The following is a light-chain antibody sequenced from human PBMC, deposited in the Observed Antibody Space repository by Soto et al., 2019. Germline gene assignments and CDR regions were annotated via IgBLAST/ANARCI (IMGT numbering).Light chain of an antibody. CDR2: SAS. J-gene: IGKJ1*01. CDR3: QQADTFPWT. CDR1: QDISTW. Sequence: DIQLTQSPSFLSASVGDRVTITCRASQDISTWVAWYQQKPGKAPKLLIYSASALKRGVPSRFSGSGSGTDFALTVSSLQPEDFATYYCQQADTFPWTFGQGTKVDI. V-gene: IGKV1-9*01.